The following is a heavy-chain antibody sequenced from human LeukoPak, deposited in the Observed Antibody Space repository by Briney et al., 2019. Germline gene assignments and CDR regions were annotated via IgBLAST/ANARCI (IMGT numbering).Heavy chain of an antibody. V-gene: IGHV4-34*01. CDR1: GGSFSGYY. D-gene: IGHD3-3*01. J-gene: IGHJ4*02. Sequence: ETSETLSLTCAVYGGSFSGYYWSWIRQPPGKGLEWIGEINHSGSTNYNPSLKSRVTMSVDTSKNQFSLKLSSVTAADTAVYYCARNPNLRFLEWLPPTDYWGQGTLVTVSS. CDR3: ARNPNLRFLEWLPPTDY. CDR2: INHSGST.